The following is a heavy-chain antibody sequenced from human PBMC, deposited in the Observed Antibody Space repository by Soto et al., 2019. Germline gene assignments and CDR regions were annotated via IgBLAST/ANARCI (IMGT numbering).Heavy chain of an antibody. J-gene: IGHJ5*02. D-gene: IGHD6-13*01. CDR2: IYYSGST. CDR3: ARSHSSSWYRRTFDP. V-gene: IGHV4-39*01. Sequence: SETLSLTCTVSGGSISSSSYYWGWIRQPPGKGLEWIGSIYYSGSTYYNPSLKSRVTISVDTSKNQFSLKLSSVTAADTAVYYCARSHSSSWYRRTFDPWGQGTLVNVS. CDR1: GGSISSSSYY.